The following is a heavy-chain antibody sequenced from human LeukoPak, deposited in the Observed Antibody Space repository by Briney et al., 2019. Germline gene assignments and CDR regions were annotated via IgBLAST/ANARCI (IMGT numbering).Heavy chain of an antibody. V-gene: IGHV4-31*03. D-gene: IGHD3-16*02. CDR2: IYYSGST. CDR3: ARSSYDYVWGSYRSPVDY. Sequence: SETLSLTCTVSGGSISSGGYYWSWIRQHAGKGLEWIGYIYYSGSTYYNPSLKSRVTISVDTSKNQFSLKLSSVTAADTAVYYCARSSYDYVWGSYRSPVDYWGQGTLVTVSS. CDR1: GGSISSGGYY. J-gene: IGHJ4*02.